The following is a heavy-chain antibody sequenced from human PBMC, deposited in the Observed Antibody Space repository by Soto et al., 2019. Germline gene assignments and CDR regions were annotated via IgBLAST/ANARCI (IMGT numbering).Heavy chain of an antibody. J-gene: IGHJ6*02. V-gene: IGHV3-9*01. CDR2: ISWNSGSI. Sequence: GGSLRLSCAASGFTFDDYAMHWVRQAPGKGLEWVSGISWNSGSIGYADSVKGRFTISRDNAKNSLYLQMNSLRAEDTALYYCAKDIVVVPAANYYYYYGMDVWGQGTTVTVSS. CDR3: AKDIVVVPAANYYYYYGMDV. CDR1: GFTFDDYA. D-gene: IGHD2-2*01.